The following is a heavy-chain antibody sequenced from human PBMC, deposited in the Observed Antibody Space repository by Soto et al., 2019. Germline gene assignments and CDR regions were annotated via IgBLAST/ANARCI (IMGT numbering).Heavy chain of an antibody. D-gene: IGHD2-2*01. CDR3: ARDEEVEGYCISTSCYFDY. J-gene: IGHJ4*02. CDR2: ISAYNGNT. Sequence: QVQLVQSGAEVKKPGASVKVSCKASGYTFTSYGISWVRQAPGQGLEWMGWISAYNGNTNYAQKLQGRVTMTTDTSTSTAYMELRSLRSDDTAVYYCARDEEVEGYCISTSCYFDYWGQGTLVTVSS. V-gene: IGHV1-18*01. CDR1: GYTFTSYG.